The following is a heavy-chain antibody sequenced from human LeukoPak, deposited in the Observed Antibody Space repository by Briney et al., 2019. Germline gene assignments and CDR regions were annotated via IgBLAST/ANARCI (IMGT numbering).Heavy chain of an antibody. CDR1: GGSISSGSYY. V-gene: IGHV4-61*02. D-gene: IGHD3-3*01. J-gene: IGHJ4*02. Sequence: SETLSLTCTVSGGSISSGSYYWSWIRQPAGKGLEWIGRIYTSGSTNYNPSLKSRVTISVDTSKNQFSLKLSSVTAADTAVYYCARDFWSGYYLFDYWGQGILVTVSS. CDR3: ARDFWSGYYLFDY. CDR2: IYTSGST.